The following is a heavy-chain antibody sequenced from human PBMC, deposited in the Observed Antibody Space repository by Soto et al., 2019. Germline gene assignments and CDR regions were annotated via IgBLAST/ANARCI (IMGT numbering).Heavy chain of an antibody. CDR3: ARQYFDWLSHFDY. CDR2: IYYSGST. Sequence: SETLSLTCTVSGGSISSSSYYWGWIRQPPGKGLEWIGSIYYSGSTYYNTSLKSRVTISVDTSKNQISQKLSSVTAADTAVYYCARQYFDWLSHFDYWGQGTLVTVS. J-gene: IGHJ4*02. D-gene: IGHD3-9*01. V-gene: IGHV4-39*01. CDR1: GGSISSSSYY.